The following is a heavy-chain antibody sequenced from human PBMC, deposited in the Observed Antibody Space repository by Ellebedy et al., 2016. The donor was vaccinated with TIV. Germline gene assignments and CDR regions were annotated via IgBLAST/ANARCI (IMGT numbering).Heavy chain of an antibody. CDR3: ARGKDPLSSGYYYSWFDP. Sequence: ASVKVSCKASGYTFTSYYMHWVRQAPGQRLEWMGWINAGNGNTKYSQKFQGRVTITRDTSASTAYMELSSLRSEDTAVYYCARGKDPLSSGYYYSWFDPWGQGTLVTVSS. J-gene: IGHJ5*02. CDR2: INAGNGNT. V-gene: IGHV1-3*01. D-gene: IGHD3-22*01. CDR1: GYTFTSYY.